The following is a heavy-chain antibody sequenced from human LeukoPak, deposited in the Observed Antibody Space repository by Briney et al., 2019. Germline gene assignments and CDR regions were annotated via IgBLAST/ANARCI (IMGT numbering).Heavy chain of an antibody. V-gene: IGHV3-21*01. CDR2: ISSSSIYI. CDR3: ARRILPWYFDL. CDR1: GFTFSTYS. Sequence: GGSLRLSCAASGFTFSTYSMNWVRQAPGKGLEWVSSISSSSIYIYYADSVKGRFTISRDNAKNSLYLQMNNLRAEDTAVYYCARRILPWYFDLWGRGTLVTVSS. J-gene: IGHJ2*01.